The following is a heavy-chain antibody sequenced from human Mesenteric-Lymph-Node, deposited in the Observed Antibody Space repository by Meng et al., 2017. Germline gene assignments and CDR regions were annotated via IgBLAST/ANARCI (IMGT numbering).Heavy chain of an antibody. V-gene: IGHV3-30*04. CDR1: GFTFSSYA. Sequence: GESLKISCAASGFTFSSYAMHWVRQAPGKGLEWVAVISYDGSNKYYADSVKGRFTISRDNSKNTLYLQMNSLRAEDTAVYYCARDRNRGWLQCIDYWGQGTLVTVSS. J-gene: IGHJ4*02. CDR2: ISYDGSNK. CDR3: ARDRNRGWLQCIDY. D-gene: IGHD5-24*01.